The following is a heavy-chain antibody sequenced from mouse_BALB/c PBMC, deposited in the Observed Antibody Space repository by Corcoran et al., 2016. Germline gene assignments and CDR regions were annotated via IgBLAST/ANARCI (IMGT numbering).Heavy chain of an antibody. CDR1: GYTFNSYN. J-gene: IGHJ2*01. V-gene: IGHV1-12*01. Sequence: QVQLQQPGAELVKPGASVKMSCKASGYTFNSYNMHWVKQTPGQGLEWIGAIYPGNGETSYNQKFKGKATLTADKSSSTAYMQLSSLTSEDSAVYYCARSGLRPLYYWGQGTTLTVSS. CDR3: ARSGLRPLYY. D-gene: IGHD1-2*01. CDR2: IYPGNGET.